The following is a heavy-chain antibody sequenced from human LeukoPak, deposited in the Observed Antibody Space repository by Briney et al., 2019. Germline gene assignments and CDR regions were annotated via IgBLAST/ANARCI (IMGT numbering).Heavy chain of an antibody. CDR3: ARRAGAYSHPYDY. Sequence: GGSLRLSCTASGFTVSSNSMSWVRQAPGKGLEWVSFIYSGTIHYSDSVKGRFTISRDNSKNTLYLQMNSLRAEDTAVYYCARRAGAYSHPYDYWGQGTLVTVSS. J-gene: IGHJ4*02. CDR2: IYSGTI. CDR1: GFTVSSNS. V-gene: IGHV3-53*01. D-gene: IGHD4/OR15-4a*01.